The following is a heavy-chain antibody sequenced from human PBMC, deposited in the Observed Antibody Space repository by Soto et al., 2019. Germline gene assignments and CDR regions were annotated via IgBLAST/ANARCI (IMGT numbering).Heavy chain of an antibody. J-gene: IGHJ4*02. D-gene: IGHD6-6*01. CDR3: ARIQQLARKEQGAEY. CDR1: GGTFSSYT. Sequence: QVQLVQSGAEVKKPGSSVKVSCKASGGTFSSYTISWVRQAPGQGLEWRGRVIPILGIANYAQKFQGRVTITADQSTSTAYMELSSLRSEDTAVYYCARIQQLARKEQGAEYWGQGTLVTVSS. CDR2: VIPILGIA. V-gene: IGHV1-69*02.